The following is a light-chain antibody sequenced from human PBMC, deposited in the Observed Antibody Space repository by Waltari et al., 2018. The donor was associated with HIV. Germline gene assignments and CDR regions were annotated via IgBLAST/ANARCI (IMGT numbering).Light chain of an antibody. J-gene: IGLJ2*01. CDR3: SSYTISSTVV. V-gene: IGLV2-14*03. CDR1: GSDIGGYNY. CDR2: DVT. Sequence: QSALTQSASVSGSPGQSITISCTGTGSDIGGYNYVSWYQQQPGKAPKLLIYDVTDRPSGISDRFSGSKSGNTASLTISGLQAEDEADYDCSSYTISSTVVFGGGTKLTVL.